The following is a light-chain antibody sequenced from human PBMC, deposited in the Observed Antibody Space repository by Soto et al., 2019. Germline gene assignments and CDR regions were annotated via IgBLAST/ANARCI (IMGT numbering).Light chain of an antibody. V-gene: IGLV3-21*04. CDR3: QVWDRSSDHVI. CDR1: NIGSTS. J-gene: IGLJ2*01. CDR2: YDT. Sequence: SYELTQPPSMSVAPGQTARITCGGNNIGSTSVHWFQQKSRQAPVLVIYYDTGRPSGSPERFSGSNFGDTATPTISRVAVGDEADYYCQVWDRSSDHVIFGGGTKLTVL.